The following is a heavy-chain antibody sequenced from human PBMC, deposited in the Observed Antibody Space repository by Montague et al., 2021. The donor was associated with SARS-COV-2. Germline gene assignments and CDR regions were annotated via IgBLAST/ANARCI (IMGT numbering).Heavy chain of an antibody. V-gene: IGHV4-59*08. D-gene: IGHD6-19*01. CDR1: GDSISRYY. CDR3: ARNIGWYSHDR. CDR2: IYKSEKT. Sequence: SETLSLTCTVSGDSISRYYWTWIRQSPGRGLEWIGYIYKSEKTNYNPSLKGRVTISEDTSKNQFSLKLRSVTAADTAVYYCARNIGWYSHDRWGQGTLVTVSS. J-gene: IGHJ5*02.